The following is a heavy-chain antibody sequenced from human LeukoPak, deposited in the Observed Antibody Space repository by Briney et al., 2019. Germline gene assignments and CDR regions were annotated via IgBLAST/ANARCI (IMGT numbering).Heavy chain of an antibody. D-gene: IGHD6-19*01. V-gene: IGHV4-59*01. CDR1: GGSISSYY. CDR3: ARGGHSSGWYEAFDI. Sequence: PSETLSLTCTVSGGSISSYYWSWIRQPPGKGLEWIGYIYYSGSTNYNPSLKSRVTISVDTSKNQFSLKLSSVTAADTAVYYCARGGHSSGWYEAFDIWGQGTMVTVSS. CDR2: IYYSGST. J-gene: IGHJ3*02.